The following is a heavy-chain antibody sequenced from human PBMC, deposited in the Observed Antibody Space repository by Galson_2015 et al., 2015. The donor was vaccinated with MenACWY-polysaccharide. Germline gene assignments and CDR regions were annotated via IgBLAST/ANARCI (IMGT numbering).Heavy chain of an antibody. D-gene: IGHD2-2*01. CDR2: IRDDDHP. CDR3: AEVEEASVLITSFADY. J-gene: IGHJ4*02. CDR1: GFSFNSYA. V-gene: IGHV3-23*01. Sequence: SVKLSCTASGFSFNSYAMTWVRQAPGKGLEWIAWIRDDDHPYYEDSVKGRFTISRANSKNTLYLQMDSMRAEDTAVYYYAEVEEASVLITSFADYWGQGTLVTVSS.